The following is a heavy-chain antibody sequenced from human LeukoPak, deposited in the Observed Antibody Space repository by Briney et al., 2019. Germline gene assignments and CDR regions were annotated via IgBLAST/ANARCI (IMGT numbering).Heavy chain of an antibody. CDR1: GFIFNTNA. CDR2: ISGRTGGT. V-gene: IGHV3-23*01. J-gene: IGHJ4*02. Sequence: SGGSLRLSYAASGFIFNTNAMSWARQAPGRGREWVSAISGRTGGTYSADSVKVRFTISRDNSKSTLYLQMDSLRAEDTAVYYCAKCGNSGCHLIDYWGQGTLVTVSS. D-gene: IGHD5-12*01. CDR3: AKCGNSGCHLIDY.